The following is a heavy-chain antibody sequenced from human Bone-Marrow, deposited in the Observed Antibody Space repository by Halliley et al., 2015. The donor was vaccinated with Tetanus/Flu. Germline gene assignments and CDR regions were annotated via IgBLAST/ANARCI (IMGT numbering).Heavy chain of an antibody. J-gene: IGHJ6*02. Sequence: SLRLSCVGSGFSFNDYGLHWVRQAPGRGLEWVAFIWNDGKGEYYADSVKGRFSISRDNSKKTLSLQMNNLRAEDTAMYYCAKEVVPADVAYYYGLDVWGQGTTVTVSS. CDR1: GFSFNDYG. CDR2: IWNDGKGE. D-gene: IGHD2-2*01. CDR3: AKEVVPADVAYYYGLDV. V-gene: IGHV3-33*03.